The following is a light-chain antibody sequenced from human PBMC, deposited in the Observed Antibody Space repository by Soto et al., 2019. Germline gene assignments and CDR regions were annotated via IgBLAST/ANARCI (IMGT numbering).Light chain of an antibody. J-gene: IGKJ1*01. CDR2: AAS. Sequence: AIRMTQSPSSLSGATGDRVTITCRASQGISSYLSWYQQKPGQAHKLLIYAASTLQSGVPSRFSGSGSGTDFTLTISCLQSDDFATYYCQQYYRYPRTFGQGTKVEIK. CDR3: QQYYRYPRT. V-gene: IGKV1-8*01. CDR1: QGISSY.